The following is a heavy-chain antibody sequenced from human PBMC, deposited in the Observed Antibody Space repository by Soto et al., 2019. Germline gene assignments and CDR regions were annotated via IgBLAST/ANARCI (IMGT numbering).Heavy chain of an antibody. V-gene: IGHV1-18*04. D-gene: IGHD3-22*01. Sequence: ASVKVSCKASGYTFTSYGISWVRQAPGQGLEWMGWISAYNGNTNYAQKLQGRVTMTTDTSTSTAYMELRSLRSDDTAVYYCARDVRGYYYDSSSYYFPLFDYWGQGTLVTVSS. J-gene: IGHJ4*02. CDR2: ISAYNGNT. CDR3: ARDVRGYYYDSSSYYFPLFDY. CDR1: GYTFTSYG.